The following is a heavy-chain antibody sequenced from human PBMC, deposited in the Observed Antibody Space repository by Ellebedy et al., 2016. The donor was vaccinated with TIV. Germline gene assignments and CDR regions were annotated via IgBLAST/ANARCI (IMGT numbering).Heavy chain of an antibody. J-gene: IGHJ3*02. Sequence: PGGSLRLSCAASGFSVSSNYVSWVRQAPGKGLEWVSYIYTGDSTYHADSVKGRFTISRDNSKNTVSLQMNSLRVEDTAVYYCARVRSSAFEIWGQGTKGTVSS. CDR1: GFSVSSNY. CDR3: ARVRSSAFEI. CDR2: IYTGDST. V-gene: IGHV3-53*01.